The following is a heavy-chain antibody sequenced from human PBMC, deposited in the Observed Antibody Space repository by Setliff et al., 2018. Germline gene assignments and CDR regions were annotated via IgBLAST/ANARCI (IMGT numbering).Heavy chain of an antibody. D-gene: IGHD6-6*01. J-gene: IGHJ6*03. CDR3: VREGVDRRSSTDYRYYMDV. Sequence: SVKVSCKASGGTFSSYGISWVRQAPGQGLEWMGGTIPIFGTTEYAQKFQGRLTIITDESTNTAFMQLSRLRSDDTAVYYCVREGVDRRSSTDYRYYMDVWGKGTTVTVSS. CDR1: GGTFSSYG. V-gene: IGHV1-69*05. CDR2: TIPIFGTT.